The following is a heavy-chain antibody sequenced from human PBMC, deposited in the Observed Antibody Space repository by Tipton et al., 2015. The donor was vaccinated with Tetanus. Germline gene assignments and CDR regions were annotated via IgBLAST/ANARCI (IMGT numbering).Heavy chain of an antibody. CDR3: AGAVRGRDVLDI. D-gene: IGHD3-10*01. J-gene: IGHJ3*02. Sequence: SLRLSCAASGFTFLDYAIHWVRQPTGKGLEWVSAISGDGGSKVYADSVRGRFTISRDNANNSLYVQMDRLRPEDTALYYCAGAVRGRDVLDIWGQGTMVIVSS. CDR2: ISGDGGSK. V-gene: IGHV3-9*01. CDR1: GFTFLDYA.